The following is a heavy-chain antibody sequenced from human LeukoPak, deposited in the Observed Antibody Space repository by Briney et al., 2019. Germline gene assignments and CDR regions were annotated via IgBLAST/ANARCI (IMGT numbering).Heavy chain of an antibody. Sequence: PSETLSLTCTVSGGSISRSGYYWSWIRQHPGKGLEWIGYIYYSGSTYYNPSLKSRAAISVDTSKNQFSLKLSSVTAADTAVYYCARTYYDILTGYSGPQSYYFDYWGQGTLVTVSS. CDR2: IYYSGST. CDR1: GGSISRSGYY. CDR3: ARTYYDILTGYSGPQSYYFDY. V-gene: IGHV4-31*03. J-gene: IGHJ4*02. D-gene: IGHD3-9*01.